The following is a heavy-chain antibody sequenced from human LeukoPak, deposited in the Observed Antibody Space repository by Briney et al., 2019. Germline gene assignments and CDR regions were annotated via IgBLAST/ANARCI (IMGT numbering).Heavy chain of an antibody. CDR2: IRYDGSNK. CDR1: GFTFSGYG. CDR3: AKDLGFLATRSVDY. J-gene: IGHJ4*02. V-gene: IGHV3-30*02. D-gene: IGHD3-16*01. Sequence: GGSLRLSCAASGFTFSGYGVHWVRQAPGKGLEWVAFIRYDGSNKYYADSVKGRFTISRDNSKNTLYLQMNSLRAEDTAVYYCAKDLGFLATRSVDYWGQGTLVTVSS.